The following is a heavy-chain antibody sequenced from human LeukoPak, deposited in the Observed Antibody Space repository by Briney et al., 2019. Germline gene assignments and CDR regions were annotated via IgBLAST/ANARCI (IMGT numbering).Heavy chain of an antibody. D-gene: IGHD4-17*01. V-gene: IGHV4-39*07. CDR1: GGSISSSSYY. CDR2: TYYSGSAGST. Sequence: SETLSLTCTVSGGSISSSSYYWGWIRQPPGKGLEWIGSTYYSGSAGSTYYNPSFKSRVTILIDTSKNQFSLKLSSVTAADTAVYYCARGYGDYDYYMDVWGKGTTVTVSS. CDR3: ARGYGDYDYYMDV. J-gene: IGHJ6*03.